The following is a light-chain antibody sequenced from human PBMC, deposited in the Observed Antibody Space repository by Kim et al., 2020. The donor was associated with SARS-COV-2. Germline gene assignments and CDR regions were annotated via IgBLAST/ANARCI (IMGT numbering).Light chain of an antibody. CDR3: QASDSSLSGL. CDR1: SSNIGAVHD. J-gene: IGLJ3*02. CDR2: GNN. V-gene: IGLV1-40*01. Sequence: GQRVAIPCTVTSSNIGAVHDVHWYQQWPGTVPRLIISGNNKRPSGVPDRFSGSKSGTSATLAITGLQAEDEAVYYCQASDSSLSGLFGGGTQLTVL.